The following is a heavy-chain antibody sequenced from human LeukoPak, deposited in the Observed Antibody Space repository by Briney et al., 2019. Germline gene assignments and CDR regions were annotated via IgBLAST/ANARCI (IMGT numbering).Heavy chain of an antibody. D-gene: IGHD3-10*01. V-gene: IGHV3-30*18. Sequence: GRSLRLSCAASGFTVSSYCIHWVRQAPGKGLGWVSVIAYDGSNKYYADSVKGRFTISRDNSKNTLYLQLNSLRAEDPAVYYCAKSRWAYGSGSYLPDYWGQGTLVTVCS. CDR1: GFTVSSYC. J-gene: IGHJ4*02. CDR3: AKSRWAYGSGSYLPDY. CDR2: IAYDGSNK.